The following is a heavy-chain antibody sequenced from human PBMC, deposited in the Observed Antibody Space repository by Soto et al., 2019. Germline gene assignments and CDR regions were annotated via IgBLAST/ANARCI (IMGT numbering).Heavy chain of an antibody. CDR1: GGTFSSYT. CDR2: IIPILGIA. D-gene: IGHD2-15*01. Sequence: GASVKLSCEASGGTFSSYTMSWVRQAPGQGLEWMGRIIPILGIANYAQKFQGRVTITADKSTSTAYMELSSLRSEDTAVYYCARESKEDWSGGSCLINYYYYYMDVWG. V-gene: IGHV1-69*04. CDR3: ARESKEDWSGGSCLINYYYYYMDV. J-gene: IGHJ6*03.